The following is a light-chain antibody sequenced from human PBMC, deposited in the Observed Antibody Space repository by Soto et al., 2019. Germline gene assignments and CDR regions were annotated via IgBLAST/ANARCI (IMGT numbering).Light chain of an antibody. CDR1: QSVSSSY. Sequence: EIELTQSPGTLSLSPGERATLSCRASQSVSSSYLAWYQQKPGQAPRLLIYGASSRATGIPDRFSGSGSGTDFTLTIGSLEPEDFAVYYCQQYNNWPKTFGQGTKVDI. J-gene: IGKJ1*01. V-gene: IGKV3-20*01. CDR3: QQYNNWPKT. CDR2: GAS.